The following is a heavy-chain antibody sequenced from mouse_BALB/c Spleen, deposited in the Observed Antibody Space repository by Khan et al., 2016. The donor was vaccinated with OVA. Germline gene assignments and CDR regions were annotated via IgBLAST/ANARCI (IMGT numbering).Heavy chain of an antibody. Sequence: QIQLVQSGPELKKPGETVKISCKASGYTFTNYGMNWVKQAPGKGLKWMGWINTYTGEPTYADDFKGRFAFSLETSASTAYLHINNLKNAATATYFCARNGNDWYFDVWGAGTTVTVSS. CDR1: GYTFTNYG. D-gene: IGHD2-1*01. CDR3: ARNGNDWYFDV. J-gene: IGHJ1*01. V-gene: IGHV9-3-1*01. CDR2: INTYTGEP.